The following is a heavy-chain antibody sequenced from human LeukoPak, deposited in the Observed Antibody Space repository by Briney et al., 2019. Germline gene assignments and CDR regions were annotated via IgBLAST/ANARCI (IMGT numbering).Heavy chain of an antibody. Sequence: PSEKMSLTCTVSGGSISSGGYYWSWIRQHPGKGLEWIGYIYYSGSTYYNPSLKSRVTISVDTSKNQFSLKLSSVTAADTAVYYCARVSSQTFDYWGQGTLVTVSS. V-gene: IGHV4-31*03. CDR3: ARVSSQTFDY. CDR2: IYYSGST. J-gene: IGHJ4*02. CDR1: GGSISSGGYY.